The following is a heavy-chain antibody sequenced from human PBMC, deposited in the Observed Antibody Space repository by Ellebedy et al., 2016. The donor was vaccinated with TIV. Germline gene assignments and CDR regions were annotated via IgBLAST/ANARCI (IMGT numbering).Heavy chain of an antibody. CDR1: GSTFSSYA. J-gene: IGHJ4*02. CDR3: AKLPVAYNWNYADDY. Sequence: GESLKISCADSGSTFSSYAMSWVRQAPGKGLEWVSGITNSGATTYYADSVKGRFTISRDNSRNTLYLQMSSLRAEDTAVYYCAKLPVAYNWNYADDYWGQGTLVTVSS. V-gene: IGHV3-23*01. D-gene: IGHD1-7*01. CDR2: ITNSGATT.